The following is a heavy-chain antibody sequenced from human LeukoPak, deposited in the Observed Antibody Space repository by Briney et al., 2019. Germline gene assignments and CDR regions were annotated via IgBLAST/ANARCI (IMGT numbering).Heavy chain of an antibody. D-gene: IGHD6-13*01. CDR3: ARDEGSSWFHWFDP. J-gene: IGHJ5*02. CDR2: IYYSGST. V-gene: IGHV4-30-4*07. CDR1: GGSISRGGYS. Sequence: SETLSLTCAVSGGSISRGGYSWSWIRQPPGKGLEWIGYIYYSGSTYYNPSLKSRVTISVDTSKNQFSLKLSSVTAADTAVYYCARDEGSSWFHWFDPWGQGTLVTVSS.